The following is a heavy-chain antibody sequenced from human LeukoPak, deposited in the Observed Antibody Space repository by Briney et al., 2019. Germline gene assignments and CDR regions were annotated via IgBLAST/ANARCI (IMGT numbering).Heavy chain of an antibody. CDR3: ARQSGSYRYAGIDY. D-gene: IGHD3-16*02. J-gene: IGHJ4*02. CDR2: IYAGDSDT. V-gene: IGHV5-51*01. CDR1: GYSFTNYW. Sequence: GESLKISCKASGYSFTNYWIGWVRQMPGKGLEWMGIIYAGDSDTRYSPSFQGQVTISADKSISTAYLQWSSLKASDTATYYCARQSGSYRYAGIDYWGQGTLVIVSS.